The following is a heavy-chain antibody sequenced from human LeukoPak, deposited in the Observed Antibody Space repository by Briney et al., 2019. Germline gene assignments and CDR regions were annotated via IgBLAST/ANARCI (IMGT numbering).Heavy chain of an antibody. CDR1: GGSISSSSYY. J-gene: IGHJ5*02. D-gene: IGHD5-18*01. V-gene: IGHV4-39*07. Sequence: SETLSLTCTVSGGSISSSSYYWGWIRQPPGKGLEWIGSIYYSGSTYYNPSLKSRVTISVDTSKNQFSLKLSSVTAADTAVYYCARWIQLWLNNWFDPWGQGTLVTVSS. CDR2: IYYSGST. CDR3: ARWIQLWLNNWFDP.